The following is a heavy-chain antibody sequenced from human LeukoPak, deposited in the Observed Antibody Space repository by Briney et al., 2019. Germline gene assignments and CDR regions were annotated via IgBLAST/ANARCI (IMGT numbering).Heavy chain of an antibody. J-gene: IGHJ4*02. CDR1: GFTFSSYA. CDR2: ISGSGGST. V-gene: IGHV3-23*01. D-gene: IGHD3-22*01. CDR3: AKGSYYDSSGSFYFDY. Sequence: GGSLRLSCAASGFTFSSYAMSWVRQAPGKGLEWVSAISGSGGSTYYADSVKGRFTISRDNSKNALYVQVNSLGTEDTAAYYCAKGSYYDSSGSFYFDYWGQGTLVTVSS.